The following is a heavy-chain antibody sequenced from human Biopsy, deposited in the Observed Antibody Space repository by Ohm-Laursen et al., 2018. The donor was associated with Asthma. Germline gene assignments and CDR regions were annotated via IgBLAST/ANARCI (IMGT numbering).Heavy chain of an antibody. Sequence: SSVKVSCKSLGGTFNTYVIGWVRQAPGQGLEWMGGINSVFGTTTYPQKFQDRVTITADDSTSTVYMGLSSLRPEDTAVYYCARKAGPCISRTCYSLDFWGQGTLVTVSS. CDR2: INSVFGTT. J-gene: IGHJ4*02. CDR1: GGTFNTYV. D-gene: IGHD2-2*01. V-gene: IGHV1-69*01. CDR3: ARKAGPCISRTCYSLDF.